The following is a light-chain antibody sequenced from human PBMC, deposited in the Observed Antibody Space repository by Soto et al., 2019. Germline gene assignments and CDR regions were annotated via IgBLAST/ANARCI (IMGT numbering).Light chain of an antibody. V-gene: IGLV2-14*01. CDR3: SSYTRCSARYVV. CDR2: DVS. Sequence: QSALTQPASVSGSPGQSITISCTGTSSDVGDYNYVSWYQQHPGKAPKLMIYDVSNRPSGVSNRFSGSKSGNTASLTISGLLAEDEADYYCSSYTRCSARYVVFGGGTKLTVL. J-gene: IGLJ2*01. CDR1: SSDVGDYNY.